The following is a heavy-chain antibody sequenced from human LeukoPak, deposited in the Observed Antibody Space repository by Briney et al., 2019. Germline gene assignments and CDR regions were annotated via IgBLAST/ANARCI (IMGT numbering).Heavy chain of an antibody. CDR1: GFTFSSYG. V-gene: IGHV3-30*18. CDR2: ISYDGSNK. J-gene: IGHJ4*02. D-gene: IGHD3-22*01. Sequence: HPGGSLRLSCAASGFTFSSYGMHWVRQAPGKGLEWVAVISYDGSNKYYADSVKGRFTISRDNSKNTLYLQMNSLRAEDTAVYYCAKVAPDYYDSSGPLDCWGQGTLVTVSS. CDR3: AKVAPDYYDSSGPLDC.